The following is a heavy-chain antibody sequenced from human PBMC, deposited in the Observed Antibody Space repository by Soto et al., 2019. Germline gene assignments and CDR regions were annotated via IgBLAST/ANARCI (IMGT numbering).Heavy chain of an antibody. CDR2: IDPSDSYT. D-gene: IGHD5-18*01. CDR3: ARQNTAMVQLNYYYGMDV. J-gene: IGHJ6*02. CDR1: GYSFTSYW. V-gene: IGHV5-10-1*01. Sequence: GESLKISCKGSGYSFTSYWISWVRQMPGKGLEWMGRIDPSDSYTNYSPSFQGHVTISADKSISTAYLQWSSLKASDTAMYYCARQNTAMVQLNYYYGMDVWGQGTTVTVPS.